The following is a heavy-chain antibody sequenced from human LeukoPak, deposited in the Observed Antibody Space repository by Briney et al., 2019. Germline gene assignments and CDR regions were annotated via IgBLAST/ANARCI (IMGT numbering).Heavy chain of an antibody. J-gene: IGHJ4*02. V-gene: IGHV3-30-3*01. CDR3: AREEATCFDY. CDR1: GGTFSSYA. Sequence: SCKASGGTFSSYAMHWVRQAPGKGLEWVAVISYDGSNKYYADSVKGRFTISRDNSKNTLYLQMNSLRAEDTAVYYCAREEATCFDYWGQGTLVTVSS. D-gene: IGHD5-12*01. CDR2: ISYDGSNK.